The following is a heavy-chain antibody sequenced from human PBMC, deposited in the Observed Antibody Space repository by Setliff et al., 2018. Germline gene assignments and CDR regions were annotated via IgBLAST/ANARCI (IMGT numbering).Heavy chain of an antibody. CDR3: ARLGSARYDSSGYYPDNWFDP. D-gene: IGHD3-22*01. CDR1: GGSISSSSYY. CDR2: IYYSGST. V-gene: IGHV4-39*01. J-gene: IGHJ5*02. Sequence: PSETLSLTCTVSGGSISSSSYYWGWIRQPPGKGLEWIGSIYYSGSTYYNPSLESRVTISVDTSMNQFSLKLSSVTAADTAVYYCARLGSARYDSSGYYPDNWFDPWGQGTLVTVSS.